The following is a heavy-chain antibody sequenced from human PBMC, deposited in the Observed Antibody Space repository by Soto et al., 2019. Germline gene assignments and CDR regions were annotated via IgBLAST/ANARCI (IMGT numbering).Heavy chain of an antibody. CDR2: ISSTAGRTS. D-gene: IGHD3-10*01. V-gene: IGHV3-23*01. CDR1: GFTCNTYP. Sequence: EVQLLQSGGGVVPPGGSLRLACATSGFTCNTYPMTWVRQAPGKGLEWVSSISSTAGRTSSYADSVKGRFAISRDFSDNTVSLQMNNLRVDDTALYFCAKGVLSFHYGMEVWGQGTTVTVSS. CDR3: AKGVLSFHYGMEV. J-gene: IGHJ6*02.